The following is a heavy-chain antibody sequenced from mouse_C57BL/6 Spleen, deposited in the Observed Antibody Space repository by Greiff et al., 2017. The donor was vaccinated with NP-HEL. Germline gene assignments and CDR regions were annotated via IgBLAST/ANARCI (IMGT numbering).Heavy chain of an antibody. CDR1: GYTFTSYW. J-gene: IGHJ4*01. CDR2: IDPSDSYT. CDR3: ARRPWDVYAMDY. V-gene: IGHV1-69*01. D-gene: IGHD4-1*01. Sequence: VQLQQPGAELVMPGASVKLSCKASGYTFTSYWMHWVKQRPGQGLEWIGEIDPSDSYTNYNQKFKGKSTLTVDKSSSTAYMQLSSLTSEDSAVYYSARRPWDVYAMDYWGQGTSVTVSS.